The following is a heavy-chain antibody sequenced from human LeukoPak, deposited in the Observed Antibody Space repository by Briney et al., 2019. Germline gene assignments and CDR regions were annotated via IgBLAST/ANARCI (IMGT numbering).Heavy chain of an antibody. CDR1: GHTFSGYY. D-gene: IGHD3-22*01. CDR2: INPNSGGT. CDR3: ARGYYDSSDYEYFQH. Sequence: GASVKVSCKASGHTFSGYYLHWVRQAPGQGLEWMGWINPNSGGTNSAQKFQGRVTMTRDTSIITAYMELSRLRSDDTAVYFCARGYYDSSDYEYFQHWGQGTLVTVSS. V-gene: IGHV1-2*02. J-gene: IGHJ1*01.